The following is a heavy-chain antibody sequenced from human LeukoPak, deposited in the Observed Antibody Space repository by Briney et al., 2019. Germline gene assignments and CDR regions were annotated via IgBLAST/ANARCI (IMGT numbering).Heavy chain of an antibody. D-gene: IGHD3-22*01. CDR3: ARQSSGYYYGWFDP. Sequence: SETLSLTCTVSGGSILDSTYYWAWISQPPGKGLEWIATIFYTGNTHYNPSLKSRVTMSVDTVKNQFSLNLNSVTAADTAVYYCARQSSGYYYGWFDPWGQGTLVTVSS. J-gene: IGHJ5*02. CDR1: GGSILDSTYY. V-gene: IGHV4-39*01. CDR2: IFYTGNT.